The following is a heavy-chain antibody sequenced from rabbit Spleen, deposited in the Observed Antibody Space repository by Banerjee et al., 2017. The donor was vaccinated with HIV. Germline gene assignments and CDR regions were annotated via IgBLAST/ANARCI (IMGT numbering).Heavy chain of an antibody. CDR2: IDPVFGST. D-gene: IGHD2-1*01. Sequence: QEQLVESGGGLVQPGGSLKLSCKASGFDFSSYGVSWVRQAPGKGLEWIGYIDPVFGSTYSASWVNGRFTISSHNAQNTLYLQLNSLTAADTATYFCVRYRDDYGDYGFNLWGPGTLVTVS. CDR3: VRYRDDYGDYGFNL. J-gene: IGHJ4*01. CDR1: GFDFSSYG. V-gene: IGHV1S47*01.